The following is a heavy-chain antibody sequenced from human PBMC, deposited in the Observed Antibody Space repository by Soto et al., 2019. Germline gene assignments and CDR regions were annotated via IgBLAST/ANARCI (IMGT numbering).Heavy chain of an antibody. Sequence: SETLSLTCAVYGGSFSGYYWSWIRQPPGKGLEWIGEINHSGSTNYNPSLKSRVTISVDTSKNQFSLKLSSVTAADTAVYYCARPTTVTTIDAFDIWGQGTMVTVSS. J-gene: IGHJ3*02. D-gene: IGHD4-17*01. CDR3: ARPTTVTTIDAFDI. CDR1: GGSFSGYY. CDR2: INHSGST. V-gene: IGHV4-34*01.